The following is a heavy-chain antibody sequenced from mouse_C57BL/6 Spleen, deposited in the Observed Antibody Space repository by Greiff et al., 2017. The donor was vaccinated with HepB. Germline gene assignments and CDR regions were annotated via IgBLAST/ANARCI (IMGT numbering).Heavy chain of an antibody. CDR2: ISNGSSTI. CDR3: ARRYYGSSHYFDY. D-gene: IGHD1-1*01. Sequence: EVQVVESGGGLVKPGGSLKLSCAASGFTFSDYGMHWVRQAPEKGLEWVAYISNGSSTIYYADTVKGRFSISRDNAKNTLFLQMTSLRSEDTAMYYCARRYYGSSHYFDYWGQGTTLTVSS. V-gene: IGHV5-17*01. CDR1: GFTFSDYG. J-gene: IGHJ2*01.